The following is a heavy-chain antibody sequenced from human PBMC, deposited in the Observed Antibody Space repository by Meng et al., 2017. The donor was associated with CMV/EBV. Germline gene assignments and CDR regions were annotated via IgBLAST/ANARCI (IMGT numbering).Heavy chain of an antibody. CDR3: ARVGYSNYEPLYYYYGMDV. Sequence: GGSLRLSCAASGFTFSSYSMNWVRQAPGKGLEWVSSISSSSSYIYYADSVKGRFTISRDNAKNSLYLQMNSLRAEDTAVNYCARVGYSNYEPLYYYYGMDVWGQGTTVTVSS. CDR2: ISSSSSYI. CDR1: GFTFSSYS. J-gene: IGHJ6*02. V-gene: IGHV3-21*01. D-gene: IGHD4-11*01.